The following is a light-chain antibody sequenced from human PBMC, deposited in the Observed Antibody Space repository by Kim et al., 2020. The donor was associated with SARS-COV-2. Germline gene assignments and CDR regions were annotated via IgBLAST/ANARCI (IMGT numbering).Light chain of an antibody. CDR2: AAS. CDR3: QQYVTSLYT. CDR1: ESINSRY. Sequence: EIVLTQSPGTLSLSPGESATLSCRASESINSRYLAWYQQKPGQAPRLLIYAASSRATGISDRFSGSGSGTDFTLTISRLEPEDIAVYYCQQYVTSLYTFGQGTKLEI. V-gene: IGKV3-20*01. J-gene: IGKJ2*01.